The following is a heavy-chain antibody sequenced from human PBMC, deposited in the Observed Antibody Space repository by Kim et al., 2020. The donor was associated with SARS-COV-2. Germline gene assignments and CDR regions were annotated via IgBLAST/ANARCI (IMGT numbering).Heavy chain of an antibody. CDR2: ISGSGGST. CDR3: AKDRGYDSSGYFFYYYYYGMDV. J-gene: IGHJ6*02. D-gene: IGHD3-22*01. Sequence: GGSLRLSCAASGFTFSSYAMSWVRQAPGKGLEWVSAISGSGGSTYYADSVKGRFTISRDNSKNTLYLQMKSLRAEDTAVYYCAKDRGYDSSGYFFYYYYYGMDVWGQGTTVTVSS. CDR1: GFTFSSYA. V-gene: IGHV3-23*01.